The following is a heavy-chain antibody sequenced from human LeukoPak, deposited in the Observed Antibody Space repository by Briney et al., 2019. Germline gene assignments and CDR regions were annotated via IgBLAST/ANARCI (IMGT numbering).Heavy chain of an antibody. D-gene: IGHD3-10*01. J-gene: IGHJ1*01. V-gene: IGHV1-18*01. CDR2: ISAYNGNT. Sequence: ASVKVSCKASGYTFTSYGISWVRQAPGQGLEWMGWISAYNGNTNYAQKLQGRVTMTTDTSTSTAYMELRSLRSDDTAVYYCARCGSGSYYNFAEYFQHWGQGTLVTVSS. CDR3: ARCGSGSYYNFAEYFQH. CDR1: GYTFTSYG.